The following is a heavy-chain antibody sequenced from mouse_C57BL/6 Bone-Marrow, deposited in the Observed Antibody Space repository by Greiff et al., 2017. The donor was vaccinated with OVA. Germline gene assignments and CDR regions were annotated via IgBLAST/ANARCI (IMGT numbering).Heavy chain of an antibody. CDR1: GYAFTNYV. CDR3: AKTAQATWFAY. Sequence: VQLQQSGAELVRPGTSVKVSCKASGYAFTNYVIEWVKQRPGQGLEWIGVISPGGGGTYYPEKLKGKATLTADKASSTAYMQISSLTSEDSAVYFCAKTAQATWFAYWGQGTLVTVSA. V-gene: IGHV1-54*01. J-gene: IGHJ3*01. D-gene: IGHD3-2*02. CDR2: ISPGGGGT.